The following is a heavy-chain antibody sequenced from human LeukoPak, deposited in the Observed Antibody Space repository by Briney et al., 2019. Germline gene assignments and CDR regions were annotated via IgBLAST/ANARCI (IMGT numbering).Heavy chain of an antibody. CDR2: INPNSGGT. Sequence: ASVKVSCKPSGYTFTGYYMHWVRQAPGQGLEWMGWINPNSGGTNYAQKFQGRVTMTRDTSISTAYMELSRLRSDDTAVYYCARDSLGYCSGGSCLVWGQGTLVTVSS. CDR1: GYTFTGYY. J-gene: IGHJ4*02. V-gene: IGHV1-2*02. CDR3: ARDSLGYCSGGSCLV. D-gene: IGHD2-15*01.